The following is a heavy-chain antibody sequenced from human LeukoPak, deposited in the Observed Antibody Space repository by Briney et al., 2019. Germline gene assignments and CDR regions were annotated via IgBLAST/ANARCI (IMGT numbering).Heavy chain of an antibody. CDR2: ISGSGGST. Sequence: PGGTLRLSCAASGFTFSSYGMSWVRQAPGKGLEWVSAISGSGGSTYYADSVKGRFTISRDNSKNTLYLQMNNLRAEDTAVYYCAKANGLRYFDWRNFDYWGQGTLVTVSS. V-gene: IGHV3-23*01. CDR1: GFTFSSYG. J-gene: IGHJ4*02. CDR3: AKANGLRYFDWRNFDY. D-gene: IGHD3-9*01.